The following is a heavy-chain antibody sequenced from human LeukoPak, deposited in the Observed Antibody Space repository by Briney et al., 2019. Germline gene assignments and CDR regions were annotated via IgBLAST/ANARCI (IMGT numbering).Heavy chain of an antibody. CDR2: ISSSSSTI. V-gene: IGHV3-48*02. J-gene: IGHJ4*02. CDR1: GFTVSSNY. Sequence: GGSLRLSCAASGFTVSSNYMNWVRQAPGKGLEWVSYISSSSSTIYYADSVKGRFTISRDNAKNSLYLQMSSLRDEDTAVYYCASGWELSYFDYWGQGTLVTVSS. CDR3: ASGWELSYFDY. D-gene: IGHD1-26*01.